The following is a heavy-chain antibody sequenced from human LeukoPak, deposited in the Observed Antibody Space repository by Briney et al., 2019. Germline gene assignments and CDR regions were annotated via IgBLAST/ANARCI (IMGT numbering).Heavy chain of an antibody. J-gene: IGHJ6*02. V-gene: IGHV4-34*01. CDR2: INHSGST. D-gene: IGHD2-15*01. CDR3: ARSRYCGGGSCYSRYYYYGMDV. Sequence: KTSETLSLTCAVYGGSLSGYYWSWIRQPPGKGLEWIGEINHSGSTNYNPSLKSRVTISVDTSKNQFSLKLSSVTAADTAVYYCARSRYCGGGSCYSRYYYYGMDVWGQGTTVTVSS. CDR1: GGSLSGYY.